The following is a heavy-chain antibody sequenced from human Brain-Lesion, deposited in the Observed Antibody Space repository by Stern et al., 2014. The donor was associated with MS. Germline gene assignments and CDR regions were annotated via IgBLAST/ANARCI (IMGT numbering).Heavy chain of an antibody. D-gene: IGHD2-15*01. J-gene: IGHJ5*02. CDR3: AGEEDIRYCSGGSCTGNWFDP. CDR1: GGSVSSTSYA. V-gene: IGHV4-39*01. CDR2: IYYSGNT. Sequence: VQLVESGPGLVKPSETLSLTCTVAGGSVSSTSYAWAWIRQPPGKGLEWIGTIYYSGNTYYSPSLQSLLTLSLNTSKHPFSLPRRSVTAADTAVYYCAGEEDIRYCSGGSCTGNWFDPWGQGTLVTVSS.